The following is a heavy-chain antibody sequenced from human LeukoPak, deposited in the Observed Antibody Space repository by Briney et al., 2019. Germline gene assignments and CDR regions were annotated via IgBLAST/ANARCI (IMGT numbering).Heavy chain of an antibody. J-gene: IGHJ4*02. V-gene: IGHV4-34*01. D-gene: IGHD3-10*01. CDR1: GGSFSGYY. CDR3: AREVRGVFPRSFDY. Sequence: SETLSLTCAVYGGSFSGYYWSWIRQPPGKGLEWIGEINHSGSTNYNPSLKSRVTISVDTSKDQFSLKLSSVTAADTAVYYCAREVRGVFPRSFDYWGQGTLVTVSS. CDR2: INHSGST.